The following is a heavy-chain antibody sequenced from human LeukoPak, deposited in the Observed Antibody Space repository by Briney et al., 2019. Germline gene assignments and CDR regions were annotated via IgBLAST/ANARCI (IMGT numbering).Heavy chain of an antibody. CDR3: AKDSDPNYYGSGSYYNPNWFDP. CDR1: GSTFDDYA. J-gene: IGHJ5*02. Sequence: PGGSLRLSCAASGSTFDDYAMHWVRQAPGKGLEWVSGISWNSGSIGYADSVKGRFTISRDNAKNSLYLQMNSLRAEDTALYYCAKDSDPNYYGSGSYYNPNWFDPWGQGTLVTVSS. CDR2: ISWNSGSI. D-gene: IGHD3-10*01. V-gene: IGHV3-9*01.